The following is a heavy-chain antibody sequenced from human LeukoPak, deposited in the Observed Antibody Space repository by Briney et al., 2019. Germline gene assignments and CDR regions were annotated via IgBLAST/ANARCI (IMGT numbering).Heavy chain of an antibody. CDR2: ISWNSGTI. CDR1: GFTFDDYA. Sequence: PGGSLRLSCAASGFTFDDYAMYWVRQAPGKGLEWVSGISWNSGTIGYADSVKGRFTISRDNAKNSLYLQMNSLRAEDMALYYCVKGTKLAVAGTMDSWAQGTLVTVSS. CDR3: VKGTKLAVAGTMDS. J-gene: IGHJ4*02. D-gene: IGHD6-19*01. V-gene: IGHV3-9*03.